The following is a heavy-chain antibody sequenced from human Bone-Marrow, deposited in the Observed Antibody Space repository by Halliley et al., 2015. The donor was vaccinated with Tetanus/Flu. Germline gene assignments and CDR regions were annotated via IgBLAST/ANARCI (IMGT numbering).Heavy chain of an antibody. D-gene: IGHD3-16*01. J-gene: IGHJ4*02. V-gene: IGHV3-66*01. CDR2: IYSNGNT. CDR3: TTSPPLGY. Sequence: APGKGLEWVSVIYSNGNTFYADSVKGRFTISRDGSKNTLFLQMNSLRAEDTAVYYCTTSPPLGYWGQGTLVSVSS.